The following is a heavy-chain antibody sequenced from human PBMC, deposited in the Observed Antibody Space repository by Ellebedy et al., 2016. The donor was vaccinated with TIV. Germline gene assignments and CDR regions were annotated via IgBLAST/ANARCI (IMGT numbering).Heavy chain of an antibody. J-gene: IGHJ4*02. Sequence: GESLKISCAASRFTFSTYAMSWVRQAPGKGREWVSAISSSGSSTYYADSVKGRFTISRDNSKNTLYLQMNSLRAEDTAVYYCAKFGYCTDGVCSHFDYWGQGTLVTVSS. D-gene: IGHD2-8*01. CDR2: ISSSGSST. CDR1: RFTFSTYA. CDR3: AKFGYCTDGVCSHFDY. V-gene: IGHV3-23*01.